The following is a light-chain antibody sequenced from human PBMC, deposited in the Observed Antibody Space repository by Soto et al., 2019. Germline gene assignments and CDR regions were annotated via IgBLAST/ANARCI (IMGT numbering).Light chain of an antibody. CDR1: QSVSSSN. CDR3: QQYGSSPPR. V-gene: IGKV3-20*01. Sequence: EIVLTQSPGTLSVSPGEGATLSCRASQSVSSSNLAWYQQKPGQAPRLLIYGASSRATGIPDRFSGSGSGTDFTLTIRRLEPEDFAVYYCQQYGSSPPRFDGGTKVEIK. CDR2: GAS. J-gene: IGKJ4*02.